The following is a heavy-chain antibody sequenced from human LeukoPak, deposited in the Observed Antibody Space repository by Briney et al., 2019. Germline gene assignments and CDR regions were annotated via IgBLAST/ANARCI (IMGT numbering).Heavy chain of an antibody. D-gene: IGHD3-10*01. V-gene: IGHV3-66*01. CDR1: GFTFSSYA. Sequence: PGGSLRLSCAASGFTFSSYAMSWVRQAPGKGLEWVSVINSGGDTYYADSVKGRFTISRDNSKNTLNLQMNSLRAEDTAVYYCASRSESYYSVAFDIWGQGTMVTVSS. J-gene: IGHJ3*02. CDR2: INSGGDT. CDR3: ASRSESYYSVAFDI.